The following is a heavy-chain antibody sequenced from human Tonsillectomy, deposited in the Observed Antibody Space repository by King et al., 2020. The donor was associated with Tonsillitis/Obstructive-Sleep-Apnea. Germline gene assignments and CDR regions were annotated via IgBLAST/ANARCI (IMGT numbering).Heavy chain of an antibody. D-gene: IGHD2-2*02. J-gene: IGHJ6*03. CDR3: AKDLYCSSTRCYTGGDYYYMDV. CDR2: ISYDGSNK. CDR1: GFTFSSYG. V-gene: IGHV3-30*18. Sequence: VQLVESGGGVVQPGRSLRLSCAASGFTFSSYGMHWVRQAPGKGLEWVAVISYDGSNKYYADSVKGRFTISRDNSKNTLYLQMNSLRAEDTAVYYCAKDLYCSSTRCYTGGDYYYMDVWGKGTTVTVSS.